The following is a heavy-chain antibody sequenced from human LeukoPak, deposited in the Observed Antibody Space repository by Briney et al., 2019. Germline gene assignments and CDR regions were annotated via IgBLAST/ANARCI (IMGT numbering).Heavy chain of an antibody. D-gene: IGHD2-21*02. CDR2: IKEDGSEK. J-gene: IGHJ4*02. V-gene: IGHV3-7*01. CDR3: ARDAFCGGDCPLHS. CDR1: GFSFDTYW. Sequence: PGGSLRLSCAASGFSFDTYWMTWVRQAPGKGLEWVANIKEDGSEKYYVDSVKGRFTISRDNAKNSLYLQMNSLRAEDTAVYYCARDAFCGGDCPLHSWGQGTLVVVSS.